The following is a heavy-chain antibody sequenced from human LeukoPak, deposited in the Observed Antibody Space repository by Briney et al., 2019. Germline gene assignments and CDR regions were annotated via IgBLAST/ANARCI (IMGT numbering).Heavy chain of an antibody. J-gene: IGHJ5*02. CDR3: ARNPPDRSSTSCPNNWFDP. D-gene: IGHD2-2*01. CDR1: GGSFSGYY. Sequence: PSETLSLTCAVYGGSFSGYYWSWIRQPPGKGLEWIGEINHSGSTNYNPSLKSRVTISVDTSKNQFSLKLSSVTAADTAVYYCARNPPDRSSTSCPNNWFDPWGQGTLVTVSS. V-gene: IGHV4-34*01. CDR2: INHSGST.